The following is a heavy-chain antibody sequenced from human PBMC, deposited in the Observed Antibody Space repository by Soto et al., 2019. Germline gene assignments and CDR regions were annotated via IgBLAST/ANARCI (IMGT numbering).Heavy chain of an antibody. CDR1: GGSISSYY. CDR3: ARLGIETNRPLVTSPYYYYYMDV. V-gene: IGHV4-59*01. J-gene: IGHJ6*03. D-gene: IGHD6-6*01. Sequence: SETLSLTCTVSGGSISSYYWSWIRQPPGKGLEWIGYIYYSGSTNYNPSLKSRVTISVDTSKNQFSLKLSSVTAADTAVYYCARLGIETNRPLVTSPYYYYYMDVWGKGTTVTVSS. CDR2: IYYSGST.